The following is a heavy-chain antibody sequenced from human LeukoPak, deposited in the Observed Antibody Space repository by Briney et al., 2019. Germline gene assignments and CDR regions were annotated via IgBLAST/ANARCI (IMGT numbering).Heavy chain of an antibody. Sequence: GGSLRLSCAASGFTFSSYAMHWLRQAPGMGLEWVASIKPDGSQRDYVDSVKGRFTISRDNAQNSLYLQMNSLRVEDTAVYYCARDDASSSFTYWGQGALVTVSS. V-gene: IGHV3-7*01. J-gene: IGHJ4*02. CDR1: GFTFSSYA. D-gene: IGHD3-16*01. CDR3: ARDDASSSFTY. CDR2: IKPDGSQR.